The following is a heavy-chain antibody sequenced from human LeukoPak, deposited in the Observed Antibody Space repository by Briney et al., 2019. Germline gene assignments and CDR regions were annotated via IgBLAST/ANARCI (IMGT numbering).Heavy chain of an antibody. V-gene: IGHV3-23*01. CDR3: AKVQYYYDSSGSLGYYFDY. CDR2: ISGSGGST. CDR1: GFTFSSYA. D-gene: IGHD3-22*01. Sequence: GGSLRLSCAASGFTFSSYAMSWVRQAPGKGLEWVSAISGSGGSTYYADSVKGRFTISRDNSKHTLYLQMNSLRAEDTAVYYCAKVQYYYDSSGSLGYYFDYWGQGTLVTVSS. J-gene: IGHJ4*02.